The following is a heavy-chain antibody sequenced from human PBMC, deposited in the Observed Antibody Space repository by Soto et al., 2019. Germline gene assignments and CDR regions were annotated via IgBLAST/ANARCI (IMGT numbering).Heavy chain of an antibody. CDR2: IEDGGGT. J-gene: IGHJ4*02. D-gene: IGHD3-16*02. V-gene: IGHV4-59*08. CDR1: GCSIGTSY. CDR3: ARLYKLGYTHVWYVVE. Sequence: SETLSLTCTVSGCSIGTSYWSWIRQRPGKGLEGIGHIEDGGGTNYHPSLKRRVIISNDTSQNQFSLNLRSVPAADTAVYYCARLYKLGYTHVWYVVEWGQGTLVIVSS.